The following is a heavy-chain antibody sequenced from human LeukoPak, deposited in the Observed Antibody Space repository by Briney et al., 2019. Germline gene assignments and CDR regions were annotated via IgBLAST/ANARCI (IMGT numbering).Heavy chain of an antibody. D-gene: IGHD1-26*01. Sequence: PGRSLRLSCAASGFTFSSYAMHWVRQAPGKGLEWVSSISSSSSYIYYADSVKGRFTISRDNAKNSLYLQMNSLRAEDTAVYYCARDQGDIVGATTLDPWGQGTLVTVSS. CDR2: ISSSSSYI. CDR3: ARDQGDIVGATTLDP. V-gene: IGHV3-21*01. J-gene: IGHJ5*02. CDR1: GFTFSSYA.